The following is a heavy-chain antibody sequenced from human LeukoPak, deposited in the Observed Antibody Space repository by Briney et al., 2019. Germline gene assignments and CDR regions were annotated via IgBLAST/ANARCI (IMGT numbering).Heavy chain of an antibody. Sequence: SVKVSCKASGGTFSSYAISWVRQAPGQGLKWMGGIIPIFGTANYAQKFQGRVTITADKSTSTAHMELSSLRSEDTAVYYCARAGIAAALGPPDVWGKGTTVTVSS. CDR2: IIPIFGTA. CDR3: ARAGIAAALGPPDV. J-gene: IGHJ6*04. V-gene: IGHV1-69*06. CDR1: GGTFSSYA. D-gene: IGHD6-13*01.